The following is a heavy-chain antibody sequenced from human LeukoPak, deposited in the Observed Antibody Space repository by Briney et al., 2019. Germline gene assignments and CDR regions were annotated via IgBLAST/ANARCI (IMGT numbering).Heavy chain of an antibody. J-gene: IGHJ4*02. V-gene: IGHV3-21*04. Sequence: GGSLRLSCAASGFTFSSYSMNWVRQAPGKGLEWVSSISSSSSHIYYADSVKGRFTISRDNAKNSLYLQMNSLRAEDTAVYYCAKDLFYFEYWGQGTLVTVSS. CDR1: GFTFSSYS. CDR2: ISSSSSHI. CDR3: AKDLFYFEY.